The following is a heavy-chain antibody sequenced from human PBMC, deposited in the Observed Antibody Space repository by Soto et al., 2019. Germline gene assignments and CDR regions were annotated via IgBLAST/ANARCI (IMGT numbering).Heavy chain of an antibody. V-gene: IGHV1-69*12. J-gene: IGHJ6*02. CDR1: GGTFSSYA. Sequence: QVQLVQSGAEVKKPGSSVKVSCKASGGTFSSYAISWVRQAPGQGLEWMGGIIPIFGTANYAQKFQGRVTITADESTSTAYMELSSLRSEDTAVYYCARDRGLDIVLVPAAIAGGYYGMDVWGQGTTVTVSS. CDR3: ARDRGLDIVLVPAAIAGGYYGMDV. D-gene: IGHD2-2*03. CDR2: IIPIFGTA.